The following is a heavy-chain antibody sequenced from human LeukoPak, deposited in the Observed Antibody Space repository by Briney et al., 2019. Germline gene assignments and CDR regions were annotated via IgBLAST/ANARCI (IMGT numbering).Heavy chain of an antibody. J-gene: IGHJ6*02. D-gene: IGHD3-3*01. CDR2: IIPIFGTA. CDR1: GGTFSSYA. V-gene: IGHV1-69*13. Sequence: SVTVSFKASGGTFSSYAISWVRQAPGQGLEWMGGIIPIFGTANYAQKFQGRVTITADESTSTAYMELSSLRSEDTAVYYCASPYDFWSGPTDVYYYGMDVWGQGTTVTVSS. CDR3: ASPYDFWSGPTDVYYYGMDV.